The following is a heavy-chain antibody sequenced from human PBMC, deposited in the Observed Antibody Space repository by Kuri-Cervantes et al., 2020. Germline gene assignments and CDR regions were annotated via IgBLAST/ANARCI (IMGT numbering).Heavy chain of an antibody. CDR3: AKDLDGWLQLNYGMDV. CDR1: GFTFSSYG. V-gene: IGHV3-30*18. Sequence: GESRKSSCAASGFTFSSYGMHWVRQAPGKGLEWVAVISYDGSYKYYAGSVKGRFTISRDNSKNTLYLQMNSLRAEDTAVYYCAKDLDGWLQLNYGMDVWGQGTTVTVSS. CDR2: ISYDGSYK. J-gene: IGHJ6*02. D-gene: IGHD5-24*01.